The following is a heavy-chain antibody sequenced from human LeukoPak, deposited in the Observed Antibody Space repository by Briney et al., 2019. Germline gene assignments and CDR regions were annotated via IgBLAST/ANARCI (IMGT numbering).Heavy chain of an antibody. J-gene: IGHJ4*02. D-gene: IGHD6-19*01. CDR3: AKAPLANSGWIDY. CDR1: GFTFSSYS. Sequence: GGSLRLSCAASGFTFSSYSMNWVRQAPGKGLEWVAFIRYDGSIKYYPDSVKGRFTISRDNSKNTLYLQMNSLRAEDTAVYYCAKAPLANSGWIDYWGQGTLVTVSS. V-gene: IGHV3-30*02. CDR2: IRYDGSIK.